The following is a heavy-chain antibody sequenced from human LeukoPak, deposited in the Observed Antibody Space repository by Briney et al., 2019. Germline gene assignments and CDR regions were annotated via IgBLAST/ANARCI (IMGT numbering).Heavy chain of an antibody. CDR3: ARTEGSSWYEEDY. CDR2: IYPGDSDT. J-gene: IGHJ4*02. CDR1: GYSFTSYW. Sequence: GESLKISCKGSGYSFTSYWIGWVRQMPGKGLEWMGIIYPGDSDTRYSPSFQGQVTISADKSISTAYPQWSSLKASDTAMYYCARTEGSSWYEEDYWGQGTLVTVSS. V-gene: IGHV5-51*01. D-gene: IGHD6-13*01.